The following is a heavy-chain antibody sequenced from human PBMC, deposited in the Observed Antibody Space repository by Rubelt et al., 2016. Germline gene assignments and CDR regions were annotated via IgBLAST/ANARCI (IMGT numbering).Heavy chain of an antibody. V-gene: IGHV3-7*04. J-gene: IGHJ4*02. CDR2: LRQDGGGK. CDR1: GFTFSTYW. D-gene: IGHD1-7*01. CDR3: ARDQWKTGTTSSQLDY. Sequence: EVQLVESGGGLVQPGGSLRLSCADSGFTFSTYWMTWVRQAPGKGLEWVANLRQDGGGKYFVDSVQGRFTISRDNAKNSLFLQMNSLGAEDTAGDYWARDQWKTGTTSSQLDYWGQGTLVTVSS.